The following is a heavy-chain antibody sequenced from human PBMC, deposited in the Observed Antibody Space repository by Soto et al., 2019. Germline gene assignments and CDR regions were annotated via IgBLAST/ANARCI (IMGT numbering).Heavy chain of an antibody. CDR1: GGSITNYY. CDR3: AREGGYDSSGYPDY. Sequence: PSETLSLTCTVSGGSITNYYWSWIRQPPGKGLEWIGYIHHSGSTNCNPSLESRLTISVDTSKNQFSLKLSSVTAADTAVYYCAREGGYDSSGYPDYWGQGTLVTVSS. V-gene: IGHV4-59*01. D-gene: IGHD3-22*01. J-gene: IGHJ4*02. CDR2: IHHSGST.